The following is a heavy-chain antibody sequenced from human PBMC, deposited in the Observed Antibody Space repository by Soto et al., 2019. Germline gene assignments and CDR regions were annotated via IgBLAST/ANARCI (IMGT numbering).Heavy chain of an antibody. D-gene: IGHD3-22*01. CDR3: ARVPYYYDSSGYYLFDY. CDR2: ISFSGDYI. CDR1: GFPLEKYG. J-gene: IGHJ4*02. Sequence: LRLSCAVSGFPLEKYGMNWVRQAPGTGLEWISSISFSGDYIYYADSVKGRFTISRDNARNSLYLQMISMRAEDTAVYYCARVPYYYDSSGYYLFDYWGQGTLVTVSS. V-gene: IGHV3-21*01.